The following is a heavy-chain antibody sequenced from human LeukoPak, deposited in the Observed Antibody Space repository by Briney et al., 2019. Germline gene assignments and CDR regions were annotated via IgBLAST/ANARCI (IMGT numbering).Heavy chain of an antibody. V-gene: IGHV4-39*01. CDR2: IYYSGST. CDR3: AADSGGYHAFDI. D-gene: IGHD3-22*01. CDR1: GGSISSSSYY. J-gene: IGHJ3*02. Sequence: SETLSLTCTVSGGSISSSSYYWGWIRQPPGKGLEWIGSIYYSGSTYYNPSLKSRVTISVDTSKNQFSLKLNSVTAADTAVYYCAADSGGYHAFDIWGQGTMVTVSS.